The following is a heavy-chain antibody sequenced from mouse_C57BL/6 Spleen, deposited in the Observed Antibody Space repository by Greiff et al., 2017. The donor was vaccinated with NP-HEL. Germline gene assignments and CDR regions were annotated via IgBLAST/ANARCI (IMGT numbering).Heavy chain of an antibody. D-gene: IGHD1-1*01. J-gene: IGHJ2*01. Sequence: VKLMESGPELVKPGASVKISCKASGYAFSSSWMNWVKQRPGKGLEWIGRIYPGDGDTNYNGKFKGKATLTADKSSSTAYMQLSSLTSEDSAVYFCARSYGSSYGYYFDYWGQGTTLTVSS. CDR2: IYPGDGDT. V-gene: IGHV1-82*01. CDR3: ARSYGSSYGYYFDY. CDR1: GYAFSSSW.